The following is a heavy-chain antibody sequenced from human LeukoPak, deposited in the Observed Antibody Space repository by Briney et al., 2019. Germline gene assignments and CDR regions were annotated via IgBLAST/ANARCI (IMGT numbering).Heavy chain of an antibody. CDR3: ARASYGGNFFDY. D-gene: IGHD4-23*01. Sequence: GGSLRLSCAASGFTFSSYWMHWVRQAPGKGLVWVSRINSDGSSTSYADSVKGRFTISRDNAKNTLYLQMNSLRAEDTAVYYCARASYGGNFFDYWGQGTLVTVSS. CDR2: INSDGSST. CDR1: GFTFSSYW. J-gene: IGHJ4*02. V-gene: IGHV3-74*01.